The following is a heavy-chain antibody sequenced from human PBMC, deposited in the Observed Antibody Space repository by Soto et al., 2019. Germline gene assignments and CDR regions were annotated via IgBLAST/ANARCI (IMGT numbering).Heavy chain of an antibody. Sequence: EVQLLESGGGLVQPGGSLRLSCAASGFTFISYAMNWVRQAPGQGLQWVSAIGGGGDATFYADSVKGRFTISRDNSRNAATLQTNGLAADDTAVYYCARKVTGFTTRLDYWYFDLWGRGTLVTVSS. CDR1: GFTFISYA. J-gene: IGHJ2*01. CDR3: ARKVTGFTTRLDYWYFDL. CDR2: IGGGGDAT. V-gene: IGHV3-23*01. D-gene: IGHD1-1*01.